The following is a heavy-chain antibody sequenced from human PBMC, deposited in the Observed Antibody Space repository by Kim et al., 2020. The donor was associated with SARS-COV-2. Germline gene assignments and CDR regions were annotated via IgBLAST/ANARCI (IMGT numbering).Heavy chain of an antibody. D-gene: IGHD5-12*01. J-gene: IGHJ4*02. V-gene: IGHV4-4*09. CDR3: ARGGGMATTSKFDY. Sequence: TPPLKSRVTISVNTSQNQFSLKLSSVTAADTAVYYCARGGGMATTSKFDYWGQGTLVTVSS.